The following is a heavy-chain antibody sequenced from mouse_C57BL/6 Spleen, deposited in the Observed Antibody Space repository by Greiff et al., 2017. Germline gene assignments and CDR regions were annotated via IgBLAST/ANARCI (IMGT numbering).Heavy chain of an antibody. CDR2: INYDGSST. CDR3: ARVYYYYGSSWNWYFDV. CDR1: GFTFSDYY. J-gene: IGHJ1*03. D-gene: IGHD1-1*01. Sequence: EVQVEEPEGGLVQPGSSMKLSCTASGFTFSDYYMAWVRQVPEKGLEWVANINYDGSSTYYLDSLKSRFIISRDNANNILYLQMSSLKSEDTATYYCARVYYYYGSSWNWYFDVWGTGTTVTVSS. V-gene: IGHV5-16*01.